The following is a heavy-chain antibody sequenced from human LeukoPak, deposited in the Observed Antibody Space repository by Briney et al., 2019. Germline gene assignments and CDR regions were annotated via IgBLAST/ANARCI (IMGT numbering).Heavy chain of an antibody. D-gene: IGHD6-13*01. CDR2: IRYDGSNK. Sequence: GGSLRLSCAASGFTFNSYGMHWVRQAPGKGLEWVAFIRYDGSNKYYADSVKGRFTISRDNSKNTLYLQMNSLRAEDTAVYYCAKVPAAAAGTLLFDYWGQGTLVTVSS. CDR1: GFTFNSYG. CDR3: AKVPAAAAGTLLFDY. J-gene: IGHJ4*02. V-gene: IGHV3-30*02.